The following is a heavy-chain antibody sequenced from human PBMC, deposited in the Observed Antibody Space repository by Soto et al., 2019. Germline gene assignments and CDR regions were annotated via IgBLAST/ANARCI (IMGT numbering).Heavy chain of an antibody. Sequence: GRSLRLSCADSGFTVSRNYMSWVRQAPGKGLEWVSDIYSGGSTYNADSVWGRFTISRDNSKNTLYLHMKRPRAEDTAVYYSGKKPPATPHCMDVSCQATTGTVSS. V-gene: IGHV3-53*01. CDR1: GFTVSRNY. CDR2: IYSGGST. J-gene: IGHJ6*02. CDR3: GKKPPATPHCMDV.